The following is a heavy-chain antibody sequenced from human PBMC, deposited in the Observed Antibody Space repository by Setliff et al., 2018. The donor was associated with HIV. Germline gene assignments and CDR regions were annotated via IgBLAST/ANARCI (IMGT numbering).Heavy chain of an antibody. Sequence: ASVKVSCKASRYTFTSYGISWVRQAPGQGLEWMGWINTYEGNTNYAQKVQGRVTMTKDTSTSTAYLEVRSLRSDDTAVYYCARTILRYFGWENPLPDAFDIWGQGTMVTVSS. J-gene: IGHJ3*02. CDR1: RYTFTSYG. D-gene: IGHD3-9*01. V-gene: IGHV1-18*01. CDR2: INTYEGNT. CDR3: ARTILRYFGWENPLPDAFDI.